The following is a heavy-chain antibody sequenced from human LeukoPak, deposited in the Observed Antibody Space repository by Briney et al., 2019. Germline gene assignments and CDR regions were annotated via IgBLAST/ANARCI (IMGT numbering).Heavy chain of an antibody. CDR1: GFSSRNYA. D-gene: IGHD4/OR15-4a*01. J-gene: IGHJ1*01. CDR2: TSRSGDST. CDR3: ARNRPAEYDYDYGFERQH. V-gene: IGHV3-23*01. Sequence: PGGSLRLSCAASGFSSRNYAMNGVPQAPGKGPEWVSATSRSGDSTSYAASVKGRFTISRDYSKNTLFLQMNSLRADDTAVYFCARNRPAEYDYDYGFERQHCGQGTLGTVSS.